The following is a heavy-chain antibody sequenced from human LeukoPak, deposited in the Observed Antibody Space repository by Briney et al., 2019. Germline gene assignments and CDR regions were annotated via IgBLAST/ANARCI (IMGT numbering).Heavy chain of an antibody. J-gene: IGHJ3*02. D-gene: IGHD1/OR15-1a*01. V-gene: IGHV3-74*01. CDR2: INNDGSIT. CDR3: ARGWNTTPRSGFDI. CDR1: EFTISRYW. Sequence: GGSLRLSCGASEFTISRYWMHWVRQAPGKGLVWVSNINNDGSITTYADSVKGRFTISRDNVKNTLFLQMNSLGAEDTALYYCARGWNTTPRSGFDIWGLGTMVTVSS.